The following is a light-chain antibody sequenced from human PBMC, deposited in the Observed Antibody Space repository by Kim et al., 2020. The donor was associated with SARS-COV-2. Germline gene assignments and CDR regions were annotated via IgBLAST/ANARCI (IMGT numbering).Light chain of an antibody. CDR3: QQFATSPRT. CDR1: ESVSSTY. CDR2: GAT. Sequence: PGERSTLSCRASESVSSTYLAWFQQKPGQAPRLLIYGATNRAAGIPARFSGSGSGTEFTLTISRLEPEDFAVYYCQQFATSPRTFGQGTKVDIK. V-gene: IGKV3-20*01. J-gene: IGKJ1*01.